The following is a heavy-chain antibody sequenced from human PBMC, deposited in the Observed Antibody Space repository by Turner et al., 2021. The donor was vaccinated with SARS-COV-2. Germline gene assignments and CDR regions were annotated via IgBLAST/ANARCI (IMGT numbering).Heavy chain of an antibody. D-gene: IGHD3-22*01. CDR2: IISSSSYI. V-gene: IGHV3-21*01. CDR1: GFTFIIYT. J-gene: IGHJ5*02. CDR3: ARGTYYYDSSVYSGTNWFDP. Sequence: EVQLVESGGGLIKPGGSLRLSCAASGFTFIIYTIYWVRQAPGKGLEWVSSIISSSSYIYYADSVKGRFTISRDNAKNSLYLQMNSLRAEDTAVYYCARGTYYYDSSVYSGTNWFDPWGQGTLVTVSS.